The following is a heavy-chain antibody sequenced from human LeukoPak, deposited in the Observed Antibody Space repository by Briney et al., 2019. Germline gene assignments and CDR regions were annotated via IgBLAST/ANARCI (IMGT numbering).Heavy chain of an antibody. CDR3: ARDPMIVYYFDY. D-gene: IGHD3-22*01. J-gene: IGHJ4*02. V-gene: IGHV3-30*19. CDR1: GFTFSSYG. CDR2: ISYDGSNK. Sequence: HSGGSLRLSCAASGFTFSSYGMHWVRQAPGKGLEWVAVISYDGSNKYYADSVEGRFTISRDNSKNTLYLQMNSLRAEDTAVYYCARDPMIVYYFDYWGQGTLVTVSS.